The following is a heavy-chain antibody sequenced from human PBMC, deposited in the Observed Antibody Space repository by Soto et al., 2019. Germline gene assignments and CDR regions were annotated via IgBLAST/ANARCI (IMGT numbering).Heavy chain of an antibody. Sequence: QVRLEESGPGLVKPSETLSLICSVSGGSVNNADYFWSWIRHHPENGLEWIGYIYYSGSTRYNPSFKTRATLSIDTSKNHFSLRLNSVKVADTAVYFCARDSDYGGSRGGMDVWGRGTTVTVSS. D-gene: IGHD4-17*01. CDR3: ARDSDYGGSRGGMDV. V-gene: IGHV4-31*03. CDR2: IYYSGST. CDR1: GGSVNNADYF. J-gene: IGHJ6*02.